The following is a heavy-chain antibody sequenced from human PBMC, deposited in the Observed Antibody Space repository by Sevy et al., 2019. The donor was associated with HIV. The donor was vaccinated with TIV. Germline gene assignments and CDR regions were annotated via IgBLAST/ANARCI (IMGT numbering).Heavy chain of an antibody. V-gene: IGHV3-74*01. CDR1: GFNVKDYW. Sequence: GGSLRLSCAVSGFNVKDYWMHWVRQAPGKGLVWVSRISSDETNRGYADSVGGRFTISRDNAKNTLYLQMHSLRVEDTAVYYCARIHPSIPALGSSRFDPWGQGTLVTVSS. CDR3: ARIHPSIPALGSSRFDP. D-gene: IGHD6-13*01. CDR2: ISSDETNR. J-gene: IGHJ5*02.